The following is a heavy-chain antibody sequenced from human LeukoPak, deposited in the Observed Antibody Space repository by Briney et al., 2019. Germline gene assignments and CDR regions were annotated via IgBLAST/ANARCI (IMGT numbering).Heavy chain of an antibody. Sequence: GGSLRLSCAASGFTFSSYAMSWVRQAPGKGLEWVSAISGSGGSTYYADSVKGRFTISRDSSKNTLYLQMNSLRAEDTAVYYCAKDLSGSDLPEYFQHWGQGTLVTVSS. CDR1: GFTFSSYA. V-gene: IGHV3-23*01. CDR3: AKDLSGSDLPEYFQH. D-gene: IGHD1-26*01. CDR2: ISGSGGST. J-gene: IGHJ1*01.